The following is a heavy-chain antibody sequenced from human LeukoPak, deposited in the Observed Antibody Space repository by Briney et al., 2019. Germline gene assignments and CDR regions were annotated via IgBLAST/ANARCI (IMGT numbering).Heavy chain of an antibody. Sequence: SETLSLTCTVSGGYINSNSYYWGWVRQPPGKGLEWIGSIYYSGNTYYNPSLKSRVTISVDTAKNQFSLKLNSVTAADTAVYYCARGDDFGDPQDSDAFDIWGQGTMVTVS. CDR1: GGYINSNSYY. CDR3: ARGDDFGDPQDSDAFDI. CDR2: IYYSGNT. D-gene: IGHD4-17*01. J-gene: IGHJ3*02. V-gene: IGHV4-39*01.